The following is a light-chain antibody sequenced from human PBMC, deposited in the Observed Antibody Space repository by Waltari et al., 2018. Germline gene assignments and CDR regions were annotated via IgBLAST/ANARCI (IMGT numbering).Light chain of an antibody. J-gene: IGKJ3*01. CDR1: QDISSS. Sequence: DIQLTQSPSFLSASVGDRVTITCRASQDISSSLAWYQQKPGRAPKLLIYAASTLQSGVPSGLSGSGSGTEFTLTISSLQPEDFVTYYCQQVNNYPFTFGPGTILDVK. CDR3: QQVNNYPFT. V-gene: IGKV1-9*01. CDR2: AAS.